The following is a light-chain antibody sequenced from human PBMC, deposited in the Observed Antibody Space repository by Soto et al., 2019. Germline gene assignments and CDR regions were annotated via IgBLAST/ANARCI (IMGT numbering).Light chain of an antibody. J-gene: IGLJ3*02. Sequence: QSVLTQPPSVSGAPGQGVTISCTGGSSNIGANYDVHWYQQLPGAAPKLVIFGNRNRPSGVPERFSGSKSGTSASLAITGLQAEDEADYYCQAYDYSLTAFVFGGGTKLTVL. CDR3: QAYDYSLTAFV. CDR1: SSNIGANYD. V-gene: IGLV1-40*01. CDR2: GNR.